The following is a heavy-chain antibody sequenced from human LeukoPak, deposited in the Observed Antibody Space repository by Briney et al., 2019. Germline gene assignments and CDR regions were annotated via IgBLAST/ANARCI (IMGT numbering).Heavy chain of an antibody. D-gene: IGHD3-9*01. Sequence: PSETLSLTCTVSGGSIHIDTYYWGWIRQPPGKGLEWIGFISYRERSYYNPSLNSRVTISVDTSKNHFSLKLSSVTAADTALYYCARRSDLLPYVFDVWGQGTMVAVSS. CDR3: ARRSDLLPYVFDV. CDR2: ISYRERS. J-gene: IGHJ3*01. V-gene: IGHV4-39*02. CDR1: GGSIHIDTYY.